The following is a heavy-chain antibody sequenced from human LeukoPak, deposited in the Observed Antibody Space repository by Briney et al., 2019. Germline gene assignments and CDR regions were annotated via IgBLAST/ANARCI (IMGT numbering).Heavy chain of an antibody. D-gene: IGHD4-17*01. Sequence: SETLSLTCAVYGGSFSGYYWSWIRQPPGKGLEWIGEINHSGSTNYNPSLKSRVTISVDTSKNQFSLKLSSVTAADTAVYYCAKEMAWLTTVSHYGMDVWGQGTTVTVSS. V-gene: IGHV4-34*01. CDR1: GGSFSGYY. J-gene: IGHJ6*02. CDR3: AKEMAWLTTVSHYGMDV. CDR2: INHSGST.